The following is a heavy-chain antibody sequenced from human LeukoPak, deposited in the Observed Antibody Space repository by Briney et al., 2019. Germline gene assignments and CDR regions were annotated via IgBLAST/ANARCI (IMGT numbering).Heavy chain of an antibody. CDR1: GFTFSSYS. V-gene: IGHV3-48*02. D-gene: IGHD2/OR15-2a*01. CDR3: ARDWVVLDYYYYGMDV. Sequence: GGSLRLSCAASGFTFSSYSMNWVRQAPGKGLGWVSYISSSSSTIYYADSVKGRFTISRDNAKNSLYLQMNSLRDEDTAVYYCARDWVVLDYYYYGMDVWGQGTTVTVSS. CDR2: ISSSSSTI. J-gene: IGHJ6*02.